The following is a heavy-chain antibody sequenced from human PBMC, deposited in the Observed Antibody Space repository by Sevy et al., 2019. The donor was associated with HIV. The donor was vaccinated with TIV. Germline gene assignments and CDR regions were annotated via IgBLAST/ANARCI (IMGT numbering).Heavy chain of an antibody. D-gene: IGHD1-1*01. CDR1: GFTVSSNY. J-gene: IGHJ6*02. V-gene: IGHV3-53*01. CDR3: ARGWGDWNPLYYYYYGMDV. Sequence: GGSLRLSCAASGFTVSSNYMSWVRQAPGKGLEWVSVIYSGGSTYYADSVKGRFTISRDNSKNTLYLQMNSLRAEDTAVYYCARGWGDWNPLYYYYYGMDVWGQGTTVTVSS. CDR2: IYSGGST.